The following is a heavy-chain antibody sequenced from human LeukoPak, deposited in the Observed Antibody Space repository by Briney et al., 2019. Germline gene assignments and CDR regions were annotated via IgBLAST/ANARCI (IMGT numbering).Heavy chain of an antibody. CDR2: ISSSSSTM. J-gene: IGHJ4*02. CDR1: GFTFSGYN. CDR3: AKSAYYDASGYYREYYFDY. V-gene: IGHV3-48*01. Sequence: GGSLRLSCAASGFTFSGYNMNWVRQAPGKGLEWVSYISSSSSTMYYADSVKGRFTISRDNAKSSLYLHMNSLRAEDTAVYYCAKSAYYDASGYYREYYFDYWGQGTLVTVSS. D-gene: IGHD3-22*01.